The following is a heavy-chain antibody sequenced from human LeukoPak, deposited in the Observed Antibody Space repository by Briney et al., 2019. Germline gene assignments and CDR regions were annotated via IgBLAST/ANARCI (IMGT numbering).Heavy chain of an antibody. V-gene: IGHV4-34*01. CDR3: ARGYLVGYYDSSGYYYYFDY. CDR2: INHSGST. D-gene: IGHD3-22*01. J-gene: IGHJ4*02. CDR1: GGSFSGYY. Sequence: TETLSLTCAVYGGSFSGYYWSWIHQPPGKGLEWIGEINHSGSTNYNPSLKSRVTISVDTSKNQFSLKLSSVTAADTAVYYCARGYLVGYYDSSGYYYYFDYWGQGALVTVSS.